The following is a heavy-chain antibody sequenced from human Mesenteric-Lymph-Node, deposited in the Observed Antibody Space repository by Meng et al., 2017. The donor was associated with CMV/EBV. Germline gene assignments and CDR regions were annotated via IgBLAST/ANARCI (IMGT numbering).Heavy chain of an antibody. V-gene: IGHV3-9*03. Sequence: SLRLSCAASGFTFDDYAMHWVRQAPGKGLEWVSGISWNSGSIGYADSVKGRFTISRDNAKNSLYLQMNSLRAEDMALYYCAKDMEDLGYCSSASCYPGGLDVWGQGTTVTVSS. CDR1: GFTFDDYA. D-gene: IGHD2-2*01. CDR3: AKDMEDLGYCSSASCYPGGLDV. J-gene: IGHJ6*02. CDR2: ISWNSGSI.